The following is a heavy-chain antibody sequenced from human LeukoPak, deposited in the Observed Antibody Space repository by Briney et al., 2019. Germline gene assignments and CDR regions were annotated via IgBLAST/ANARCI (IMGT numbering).Heavy chain of an antibody. Sequence: GGSLRLSCAASGFIFNNYGLIWVRQAPGKGLEWVSAISNTGDSTYHADSVKGRFTISRDNSKNTLFLQMNSLRAEDTAVYYCARDNDPRAYSAYDSYDYWGQGTLVTVSS. V-gene: IGHV3-23*01. J-gene: IGHJ4*02. D-gene: IGHD5-12*01. CDR1: GFIFNNYG. CDR3: ARDNDPRAYSAYDSYDY. CDR2: ISNTGDST.